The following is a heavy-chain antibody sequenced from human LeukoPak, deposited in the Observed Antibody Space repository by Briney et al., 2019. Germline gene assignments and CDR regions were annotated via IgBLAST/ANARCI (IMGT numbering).Heavy chain of an antibody. D-gene: IGHD6-13*01. V-gene: IGHV3-30*03. CDR3: ATRAAAGYYYGMDV. CDR2: ISYDGSNK. J-gene: IGHJ6*02. Sequence: HPGGSLRLSCAASGFTFSSYGMHWVRQAPGKGLEWVAVISYDGSNKYYADSVKGRFTISRDNSKNTLYLQMNSLRAEDTAVYYCATRAAAGYYYGMDVWGQGTTVTVSS. CDR1: GFTFSSYG.